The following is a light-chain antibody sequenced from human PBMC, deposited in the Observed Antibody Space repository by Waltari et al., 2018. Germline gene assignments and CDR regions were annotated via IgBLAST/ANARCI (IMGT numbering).Light chain of an antibody. V-gene: IGLV2-14*01. CDR2: DVS. J-gene: IGLJ3*02. Sequence: QSALTQPTSVSGSPGQSITISCTGTSRDVGFYNYVSWYQQYPGKVPQLLIYDVSDRPAGVSSRLSGSKSGNTASRTISGLQADDEADYYCNSYTGSSSWVFGGGTKLTVL. CDR1: SRDVGFYNY. CDR3: NSYTGSSSWV.